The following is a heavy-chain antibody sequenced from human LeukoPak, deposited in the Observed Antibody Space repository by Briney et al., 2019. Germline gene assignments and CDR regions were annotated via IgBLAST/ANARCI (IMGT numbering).Heavy chain of an antibody. V-gene: IGHV3-20*04. CDR2: FNLNLRST. CDR3: ARASGYSSSWYGSVY. CDR1: GFTFDDYG. D-gene: IGHD6-13*01. J-gene: IGHJ4*02. Sequence: PGGSLRLSCAASGFTFDDYGMRWVRQAPGKGLEWVSGFNLNLRSTGYAASLNGLFPISRDNANTSLYLQMNSLRAQATALYYCARASGYSSSWYGSVYWGQGTLVTVSS.